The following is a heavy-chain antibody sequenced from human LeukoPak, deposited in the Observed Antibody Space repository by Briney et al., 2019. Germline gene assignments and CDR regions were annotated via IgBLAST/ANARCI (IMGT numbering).Heavy chain of an antibody. CDR2: INVYGGSR. CDR1: GFNFDDYV. J-gene: IGHJ3*02. D-gene: IGHD6-13*01. CDR3: AKDISQGRDHRAIEAKDAFDI. V-gene: IGHV3-43*02. Sequence: GGSLTLSCSASGFNFDDYVMHWVGQAPRKGLAGVYRINVYGGSRYYADSVEGRFTISRDNSKISLYLQMNSLRTEDTALYYCAKDISQGRDHRAIEAKDAFDIWGQGTMVTVSS.